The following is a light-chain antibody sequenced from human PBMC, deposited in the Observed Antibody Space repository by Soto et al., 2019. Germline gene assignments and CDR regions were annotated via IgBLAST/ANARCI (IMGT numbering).Light chain of an antibody. CDR2: AAS. J-gene: IGKJ1*01. CDR1: QSISNY. Sequence: DIQMTQSPSSLSASLGDRVTLTCRASQSISNYLNWYQQKPGKAPKLLIYAASSLQSGVPSRFSGSGSGTDFTLTISSLQPEDFATYYCQQSFSTPWTFGQGTKVDIK. CDR3: QQSFSTPWT. V-gene: IGKV1-39*01.